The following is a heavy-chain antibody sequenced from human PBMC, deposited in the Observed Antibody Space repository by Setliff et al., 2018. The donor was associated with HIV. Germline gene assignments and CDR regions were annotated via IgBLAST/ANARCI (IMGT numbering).Heavy chain of an antibody. V-gene: IGHV4-59*01. CDR3: ARVAGSSWPFDY. CDR2: IYYSGST. Sequence: SETLSLTCTVSGGSISSYYWSWIRQPPGKGLEWIGYIYYSGSTNYNPSLKSRVTISVDTSKNQFSLKLSSVTAADTAVYYCARVAGSSWPFDYWGQGTLATVSS. J-gene: IGHJ4*02. CDR1: GGSISSYY. D-gene: IGHD6-13*01.